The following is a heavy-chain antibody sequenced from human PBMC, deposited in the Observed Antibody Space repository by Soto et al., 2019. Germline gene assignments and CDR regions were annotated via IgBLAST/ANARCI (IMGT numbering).Heavy chain of an antibody. CDR3: ARPKGSYSSGYYYFDY. D-gene: IGHD6-19*01. Sequence: SVKVSCKTSGGTFITYAIYWVRQAPGQGLEWMGAIIPLFGTADYAQKFQGRVTITADESTSTAYMELSSLRSEDTAVYYCARPKGSYSSGYYYFDYWGQGTLVTVSS. CDR2: IIPLFGTA. J-gene: IGHJ4*02. V-gene: IGHV1-69*13. CDR1: GGTFITYA.